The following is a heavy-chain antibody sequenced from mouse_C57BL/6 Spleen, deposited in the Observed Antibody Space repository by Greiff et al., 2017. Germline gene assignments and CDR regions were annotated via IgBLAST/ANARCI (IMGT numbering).Heavy chain of an antibody. V-gene: IGHV5-17*01. D-gene: IGHD1-1*01. CDR1: GFTFSDYG. J-gene: IGHJ4*01. CDR3: ATYYGGAMDY. Sequence: EVQLQQSGGGLVKPGGSLKLSCAASGFTFSDYGMHWVRQAPEKGLEWVAYISSGSSTIYYADTVKGRFTISRDNAKNTLFLQMTSLRSEDTAMYYCATYYGGAMDYWGQGTSVTVSS. CDR2: ISSGSSTI.